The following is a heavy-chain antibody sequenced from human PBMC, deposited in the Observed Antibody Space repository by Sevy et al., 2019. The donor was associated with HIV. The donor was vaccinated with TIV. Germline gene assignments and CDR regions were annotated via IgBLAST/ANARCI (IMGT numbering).Heavy chain of an antibody. J-gene: IGHJ3*02. V-gene: IGHV1-46*01. CDR1: GYTFTSYY. D-gene: IGHD3-16*02. CDR2: INPSGGSR. Sequence: ASVKVSCKASGYTFTSYYMHWVRQAPGQGLEWMGIINPSGGSRRYAQKFQARVTVTRDTSTSTVYMELSSLRSEDTAVYYCAIDRSGDLGKLSLLLGNAFDIWGPGTMVTVSS. CDR3: AIDRSGDLGKLSLLLGNAFDI.